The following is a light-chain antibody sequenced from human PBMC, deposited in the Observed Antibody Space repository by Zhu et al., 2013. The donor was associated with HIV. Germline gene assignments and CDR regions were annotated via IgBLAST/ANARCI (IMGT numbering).Light chain of an antibody. CDR1: QSVSSSY. CDR2: GAS. V-gene: IGKV3D-20*02. Sequence: ENVLTQSPGTLSLSPGERATLSCRTSQSVSSSYLAWYQQKPGQAPRLLIYGASSRATGVPDRFSGSGSGTDFTLTISRLEPEDFAVYYCQQHSNWVSFGGGAKVEIK. J-gene: IGKJ4*01. CDR3: QQHSNWVS.